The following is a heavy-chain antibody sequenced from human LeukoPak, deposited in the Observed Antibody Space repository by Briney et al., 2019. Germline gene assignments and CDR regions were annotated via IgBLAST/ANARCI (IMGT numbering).Heavy chain of an antibody. Sequence: SETLSLTCTVSGGSISSSSYYWGWIRQPPGKGLEWIGSIYYSGSTYYNPSLKSRVTISVDTSKNQFSLKLSSVTAADTAVYYCARGARWLLGPFDYWGQGTLVTVSS. V-gene: IGHV4-39*07. D-gene: IGHD3-22*01. CDR3: ARGARWLLGPFDY. CDR2: IYYSGST. CDR1: GGSISSSSYY. J-gene: IGHJ4*02.